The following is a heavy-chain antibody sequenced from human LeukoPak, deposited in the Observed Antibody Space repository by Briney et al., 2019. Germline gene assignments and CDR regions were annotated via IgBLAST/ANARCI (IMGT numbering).Heavy chain of an antibody. V-gene: IGHV3-23*01. CDR1: GFTFGTYG. Sequence: SGGSLRLSCEASGFTFGTYGMTWVRQAQGKGLEWVSGITGSSTWTYYADSVRGRFTISRDNSKNTLHLQMNNLTADDTAIYYCARELVSLGTGYFDLWGRGTLVTVSS. CDR3: ARELVSLGTGYFDL. CDR2: ITGSSTWT. J-gene: IGHJ2*01. D-gene: IGHD7-27*01.